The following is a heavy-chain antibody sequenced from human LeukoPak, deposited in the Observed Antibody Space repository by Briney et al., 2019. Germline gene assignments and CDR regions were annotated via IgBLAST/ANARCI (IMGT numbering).Heavy chain of an antibody. CDR1: GYSFTDYW. CDR2: IYPGDSDT. CDR3: ARLMSDVVVVAATPEGWFDP. V-gene: IGHV5-51*01. Sequence: PGESLKISCKASGYSFTDYWIVWVRQLPGKGLEWMGIIYPGDSDTRYSPSFQGQVTISADKSISTAYLQWSSLKASDTAMYYCARLMSDVVVVAATPEGWFDPWGQGTLVTVSS. D-gene: IGHD2-15*01. J-gene: IGHJ5*02.